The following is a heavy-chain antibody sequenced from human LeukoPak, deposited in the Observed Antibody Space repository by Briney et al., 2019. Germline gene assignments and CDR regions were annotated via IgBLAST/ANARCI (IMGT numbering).Heavy chain of an antibody. V-gene: IGHV3-21*01. CDR1: GFTFSSYS. CDR3: ARDPMGDYVWGREGASDSFDI. D-gene: IGHD3-16*01. J-gene: IGHJ3*02. CDR2: ISSSSSYI. Sequence: PGGSLRLSCAASGFTFSSYSMNWVRQAPGKGLEWVSSISSSSSYIYYADSVKGRFTISRDNAKNSLYLQMNSLRAEDTAVYYCARDPMGDYVWGREGASDSFDIWGQGTMVTVSS.